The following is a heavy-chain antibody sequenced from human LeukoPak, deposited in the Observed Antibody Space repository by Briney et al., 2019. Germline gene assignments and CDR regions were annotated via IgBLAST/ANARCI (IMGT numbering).Heavy chain of an antibody. D-gene: IGHD5-12*01. Sequence: SETLSLTCTVSGGSISSSIYYWGWIRQPPGKGLEWIGSIYYSGSTYYNPSLKSRATISVDTSKNQFSLKLSSVTAADTAVYYCARDRGGYDFSFDYWGQGTLVTVSS. CDR1: GGSISSSIYY. CDR3: ARDRGGYDFSFDY. V-gene: IGHV4-39*07. CDR2: IYYSGST. J-gene: IGHJ4*02.